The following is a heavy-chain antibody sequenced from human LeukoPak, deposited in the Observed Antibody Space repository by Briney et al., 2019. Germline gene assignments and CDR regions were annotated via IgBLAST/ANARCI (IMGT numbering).Heavy chain of an antibody. V-gene: IGHV4-34*01. CDR1: GGSLSFYY. D-gene: IGHD3-22*01. CDR3: ATPERYYYDSSGLGRELFDY. Sequence: PSETLSLTCGVSGGSLSFYYWSWIRQSPGKGLEWIAEISQNGDSNYNMSLKSRVTISLDKSKNQVSLKLNSVTAADTAVYYCATPERYYYDSSGLGRELFDYWGQGTLVTVSS. CDR2: ISQNGDS. J-gene: IGHJ4*02.